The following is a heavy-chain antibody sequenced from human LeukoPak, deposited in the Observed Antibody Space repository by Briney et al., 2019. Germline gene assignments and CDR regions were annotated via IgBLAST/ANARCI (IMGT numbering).Heavy chain of an antibody. Sequence: SETLSLTCTVSGGSISSYYWSWIRQPPGKGLEGIGEINHSGSTNYNPSLKSRVTISVDTSKNQFSLKLSSVTAADTAVYYCARRLGAFDYWGQGTLVTVSS. CDR1: GGSISSYY. CDR3: ARRLGAFDY. D-gene: IGHD1-26*01. J-gene: IGHJ4*02. V-gene: IGHV4-34*01. CDR2: INHSGST.